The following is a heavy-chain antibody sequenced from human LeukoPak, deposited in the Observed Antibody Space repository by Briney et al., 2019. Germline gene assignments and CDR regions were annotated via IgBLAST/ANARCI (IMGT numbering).Heavy chain of an antibody. CDR1: GGSFSGYY. D-gene: IGHD3-10*01. CDR2: XXXXXST. CDR3: ARGIVAPYYYGSGSYYRFDY. Sequence: PSETLSLTCAVYGGSFSGYYWSWIRQPPGKXXXXXXXXXXXXSTNYNPSLKSRVTISVDTSKNQFSLKLSSVTAADTAVYYCARGIVAPYYYGSGSYYRFDYWGQGTLVTVSS. J-gene: IGHJ4*02. V-gene: IGHV4-34*01.